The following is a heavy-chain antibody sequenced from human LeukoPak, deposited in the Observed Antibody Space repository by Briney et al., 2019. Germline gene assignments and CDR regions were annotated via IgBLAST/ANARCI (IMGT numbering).Heavy chain of an antibody. D-gene: IGHD6-25*01. CDR3: AKELFAARRRVEPLDV. Sequence: GGSLRLSCVASGFTFSTYGMHWVRQAPGKGLEWVSAILYDGSNEYYADSVKGRFTISRDNSKNTLYLQMNSLRPEDAAVYYCAKELFAARRRVEPLDVWGQGPAVPVSS. V-gene: IGHV3-30*18. CDR1: GFTFSTYG. J-gene: IGHJ6*02. CDR2: ILYDGSNE.